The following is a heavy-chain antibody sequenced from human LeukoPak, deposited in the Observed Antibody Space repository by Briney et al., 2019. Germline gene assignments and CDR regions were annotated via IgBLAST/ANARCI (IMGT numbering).Heavy chain of an antibody. CDR2: IYYSGST. J-gene: IGHJ5*02. CDR3: AREVGVVGATCDH. V-gene: IGHV4-39*07. Sequence: GSLRLSCAASGFTFSSYEMNWVRQPPGHGLEWIGSIYYSGSTYYNPSLKSRVTISVDTSKNQFSLKLSSVTAADTAGYYCAREVGVVGATCDHWGQGTLVTVSS. D-gene: IGHD1-26*01. CDR1: GFTFSSYE.